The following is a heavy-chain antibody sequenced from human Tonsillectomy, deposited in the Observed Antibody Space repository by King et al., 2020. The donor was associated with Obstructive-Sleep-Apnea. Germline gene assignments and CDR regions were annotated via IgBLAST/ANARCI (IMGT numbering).Heavy chain of an antibody. CDR3: ARDMSAYDSTSPAF. CDR2: ISPNSGAT. D-gene: IGHD3-10*01. V-gene: IGHV1-2*02. CDR1: GYTFTAYY. J-gene: IGHJ4*02. Sequence: VQLVESGAEVKKPGASVKVSCKASGYTFTAYYIHWVRQAPGQGLEWMGWISPNSGATKYAQKVQDRGTMTRDTSISTAYMDLSRLRSDDTAIYYCARDMSAYDSTSPAFWGQGTLVTVSS.